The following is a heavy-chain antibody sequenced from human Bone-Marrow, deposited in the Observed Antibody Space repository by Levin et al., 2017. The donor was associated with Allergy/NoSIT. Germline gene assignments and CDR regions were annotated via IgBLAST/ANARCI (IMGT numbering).Heavy chain of an antibody. CDR1: GFTFSSNG. CDR2: IYYDGSYK. V-gene: IGHV3-33*01. CDR3: ALAGYSSTLLPYYLDS. Sequence: GGSLRLSCAASGFTFSSNGMHWVRQAPGKWLEWVAVIYYDGSYKYYADSVKGRFTISRDNSKDTLYLQMNSLRAEDTAVYYCALAGYSSTLLPYYLDSWGLGTLVTVSS. D-gene: IGHD6-13*01. J-gene: IGHJ4*02.